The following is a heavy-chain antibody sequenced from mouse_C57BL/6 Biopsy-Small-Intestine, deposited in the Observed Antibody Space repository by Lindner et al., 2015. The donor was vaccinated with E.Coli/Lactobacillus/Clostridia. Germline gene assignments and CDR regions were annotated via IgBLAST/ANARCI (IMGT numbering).Heavy chain of an antibody. Sequence: VQLQESGGGLVKPGGSLKLSCAASGFTFSDYGMHWVRQAPEKGLEWVAYISSGSSTIYYADTVKGRFTISRDNAKNTLFLQMTSLRSEDTAMYYCARPYYYGSSSLMDYWGQGTSVTVSS. J-gene: IGHJ4*01. CDR1: GFTFSDYG. V-gene: IGHV5-17*01. CDR2: ISSGSSTI. CDR3: ARPYYYGSSSLMDY. D-gene: IGHD1-1*01.